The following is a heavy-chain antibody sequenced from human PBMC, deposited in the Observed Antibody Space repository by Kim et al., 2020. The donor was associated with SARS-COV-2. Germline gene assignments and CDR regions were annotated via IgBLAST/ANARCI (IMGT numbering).Heavy chain of an antibody. CDR3: ATVPMALGGTAPYY. Sequence: ASVKVSCKASGYTFTDYFMHWVRQAPGQGLEWMGRINPKSDGPNYAQKFQGRVTMTRDTSISTAYMELSRLRADDTAVYYCATVPMALGGTAPYYWGQGT. CDR2: INPKSDGP. D-gene: IGHD2-15*01. J-gene: IGHJ4*02. CDR1: GYTFTDYF. V-gene: IGHV1-2*06.